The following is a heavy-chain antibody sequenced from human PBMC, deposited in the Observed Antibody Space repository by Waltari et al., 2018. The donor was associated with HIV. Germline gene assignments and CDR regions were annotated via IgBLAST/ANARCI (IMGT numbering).Heavy chain of an antibody. V-gene: IGHV3-7*04. CDR2: IKQDGSEK. CDR1: GFTFSSYW. CDR3: ARGGFYGSGSKVN. J-gene: IGHJ4*02. D-gene: IGHD3-10*01. Sequence: EVQLVESGGGLVQPGGSLRLSSAAPGFTFSSYWMRWVRPAPGKGLEWVANIKQDGSEKYYVDSVNGRFTISRDNAENSLYRQMNSLRAEDTAVYYCARGGFYGSGSKVNWGQGTLVTVSS.